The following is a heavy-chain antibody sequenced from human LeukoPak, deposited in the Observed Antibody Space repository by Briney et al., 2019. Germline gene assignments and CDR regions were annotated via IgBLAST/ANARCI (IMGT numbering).Heavy chain of an antibody. V-gene: IGHV1-2*06. CDR3: ARGMGIVAAEFDN. CDR2: INPNSGGT. Sequence: ASVKVSCKASGYTSTGYYMHWVRQAPGQGLEWMGRINPNSGGTNYAQKFQGRVTMTRDTSISTAYMEVSRLRYDDTAVYYCARGMGIVAAEFDNWGQGTLVTVSS. D-gene: IGHD6-13*01. J-gene: IGHJ4*02. CDR1: GYTSTGYY.